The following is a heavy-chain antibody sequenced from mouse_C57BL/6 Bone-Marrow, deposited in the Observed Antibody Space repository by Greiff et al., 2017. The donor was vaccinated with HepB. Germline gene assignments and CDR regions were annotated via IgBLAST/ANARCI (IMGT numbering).Heavy chain of an antibody. CDR3: ARERNYYYGSIYYAMDY. CDR1: GYTFTDYY. V-gene: IGHV1-26*01. CDR2: INPNNGGT. Sequence: EVQLQQSGPELVKPGASVKISCKASGYTFTDYYMNWVKQSHGKSLEWIGDINPNNGGTSYNQKFKGKATLTVDKSSSTAYMELRSLTSEDSAVYYCARERNYYYGSIYYAMDYWGQGTSVTVSS. J-gene: IGHJ4*01. D-gene: IGHD1-1*01.